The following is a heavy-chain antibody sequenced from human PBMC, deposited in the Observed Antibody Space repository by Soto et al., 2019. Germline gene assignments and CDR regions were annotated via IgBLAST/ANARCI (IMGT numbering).Heavy chain of an antibody. Sequence: VQLVESGGGLVQPGGSLRLSCAASGFAFSTYWMSWVRQAPGQGLEWVATMNPDGSQEYYVDSVKGRFTVSRDNAKKSLYLQMNSLRDEDTAVYYRASGGWETPIWGQGTPVTASS. V-gene: IGHV3-7*03. J-gene: IGHJ4*02. CDR3: ASGGWETPI. CDR1: GFAFSTYW. CDR2: MNPDGSQE. D-gene: IGHD1-26*01.